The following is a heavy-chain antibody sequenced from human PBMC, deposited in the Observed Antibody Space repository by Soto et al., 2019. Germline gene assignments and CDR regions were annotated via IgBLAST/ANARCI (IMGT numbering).Heavy chain of an antibody. J-gene: IGHJ4*02. CDR3: ATSLWFGTQVEL. Sequence: QVQLQQWGAGLLKPSETLSLSCAVYGGYFNDNYYTWFRQPPGQGLEWIGEISRSGTTKYIPSLNSRDSISFDPSTTHASLKLTSVTAADPAVYYCATSLWFGTQVELWGQGERVTASS. V-gene: IGHV4-34*01. CDR2: ISRSGTT. CDR1: GGYFNDNY. D-gene: IGHD3-10*01.